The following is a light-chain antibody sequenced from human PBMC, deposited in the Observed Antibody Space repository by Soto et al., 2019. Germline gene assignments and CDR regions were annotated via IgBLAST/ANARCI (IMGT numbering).Light chain of an antibody. J-gene: IGLJ1*01. V-gene: IGLV2-14*01. Sequence: QSALTQPASVSGSPGQSITISCTGTSSDVGGYNYVSWYEQHPGKAPKLMIYDVSNRPSGVSNRFSGSKSGTTASLTISGLQAEDEADYYCSSYTSSSNPYVLGTGTKLTVL. CDR1: SSDVGGYNY. CDR3: SSYTSSSNPYV. CDR2: DVS.